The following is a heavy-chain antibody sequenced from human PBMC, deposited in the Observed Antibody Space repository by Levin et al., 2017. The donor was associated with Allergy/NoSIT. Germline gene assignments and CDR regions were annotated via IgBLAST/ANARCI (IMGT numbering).Heavy chain of an antibody. Sequence: ASVKVSCKASGYTFTSYDINWVRQATGQGLEWMGWMNPNSGNTGYAQKFQGRVTITRNTSISTAYMELSSLRSEDTAVYYCGSGGSSGWYKWFDPWGQGTLVTVSS. J-gene: IGHJ5*02. CDR2: MNPNSGNT. CDR3: GSGGSSGWYKWFDP. CDR1: GYTFTSYD. V-gene: IGHV1-8*01. D-gene: IGHD6-19*01.